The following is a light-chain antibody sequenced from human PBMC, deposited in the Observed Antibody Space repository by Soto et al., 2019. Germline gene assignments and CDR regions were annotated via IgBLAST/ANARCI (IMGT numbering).Light chain of an antibody. Sequence: DIQMTQSPSILSASVGDRVTITSRASQSISNWLAWYQQKPGRAPKVLIYDASSLQSGVPSRFSGSGSGTEFTLTISSLQPDDIATYYCQQYKSYSYTFGQGTNLEI. CDR2: DAS. V-gene: IGKV1-5*01. J-gene: IGKJ2*01. CDR1: QSISNW. CDR3: QQYKSYSYT.